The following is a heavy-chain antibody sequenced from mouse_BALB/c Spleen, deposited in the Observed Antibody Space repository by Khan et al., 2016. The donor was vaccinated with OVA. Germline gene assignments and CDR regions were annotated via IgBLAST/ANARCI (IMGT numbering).Heavy chain of an antibody. D-gene: IGHD2-5*01. V-gene: IGHV1S81*02. CDR1: GYTFTSYW. CDR2: TNPTNGRT. CDR3: ARIKKIVSTYFDY. J-gene: IGHJ2*01. Sequence: QVQLKQSGAELVKAGASVKMSCKASGYTFTSYWMHWVKQRLGQGLEWFAETNPTNGRTYYNEKFKRKATLTVDKSSSTAYMLLSGPTFEDSAVYYWARIKKIVSTYFDYWGQGTTLTVSS.